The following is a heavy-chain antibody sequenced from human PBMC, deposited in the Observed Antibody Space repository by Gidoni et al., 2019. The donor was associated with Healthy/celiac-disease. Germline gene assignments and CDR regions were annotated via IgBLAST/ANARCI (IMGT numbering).Heavy chain of an antibody. CDR1: GGSFSGYY. V-gene: IGHV4-34*01. J-gene: IGHJ4*02. CDR3: ARGVYDYVWGSYRYVDY. D-gene: IGHD3-16*02. CDR2: MNHSGST. Sequence: QVQLQQWGAGLLKPSETLSLTCAVYGGSFSGYYWSWIRQPPGKGLEWIGEMNHSGSTNYNPSLKSRVTISVDTSKNQFSLKLSSVTAADTAVYYCARGVYDYVWGSYRYVDYWGQGTLVTVSS.